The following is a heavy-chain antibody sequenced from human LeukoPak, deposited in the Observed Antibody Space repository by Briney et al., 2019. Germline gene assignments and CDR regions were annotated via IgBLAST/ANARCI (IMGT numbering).Heavy chain of an antibody. CDR2: IKQDGSEK. J-gene: IGHJ4*02. Sequence: GGSLRLSCAASGFTFNNAWMSWVRQAPGKGLEWVANIKQDGSEKYYVDSVKGRFTISRDNAKNSLYLQMNSLRAEDTAVYYCARSHRSFASGSGDFWGQGTLVTVSS. CDR1: GFTFNNAW. CDR3: ARSHRSFASGSGDF. V-gene: IGHV3-7*05. D-gene: IGHD3-10*01.